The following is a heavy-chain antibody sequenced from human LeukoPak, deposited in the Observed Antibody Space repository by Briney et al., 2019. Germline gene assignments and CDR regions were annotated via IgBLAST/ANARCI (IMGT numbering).Heavy chain of an antibody. J-gene: IGHJ6*03. CDR3: ARDPYSGSYGDYYYYYMDV. CDR1: GFTFSSYS. D-gene: IGHD1-26*01. Sequence: PGGSLRLSCAASGFTFSSYSMNWVRQAPGKGLEWVSSISSSSSYIYYADSVKGRFTISRDNAKHSLYLQMNSLRAEDTAVYYCARDPYSGSYGDYYYYYMDVWGKGTTVTISS. CDR2: ISSSSSYI. V-gene: IGHV3-21*01.